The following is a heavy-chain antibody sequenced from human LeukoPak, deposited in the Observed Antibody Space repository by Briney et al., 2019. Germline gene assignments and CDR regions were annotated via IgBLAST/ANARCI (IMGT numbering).Heavy chain of an antibody. CDR1: GFTFSASA. Sequence: PGGSLRPSCAASGFTFSASAMHWVRQAPGKGLEWVARISYDGSNKYYADSVKGRFTISRDNSKNTLYLQMNSLRPEDTAMYYCARDTYDSIHGMDVWGQGTTVTVSS. CDR2: ISYDGSNK. D-gene: IGHD3-22*01. CDR3: ARDTYDSIHGMDV. J-gene: IGHJ6*02. V-gene: IGHV3-30*04.